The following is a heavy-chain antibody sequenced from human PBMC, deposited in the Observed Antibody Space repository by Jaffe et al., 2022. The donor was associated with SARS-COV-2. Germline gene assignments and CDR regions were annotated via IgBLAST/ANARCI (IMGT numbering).Heavy chain of an antibody. D-gene: IGHD2-15*01. V-gene: IGHV3-23*01. CDR3: ATCSGGSCLVLYYYGMDV. J-gene: IGHJ6*02. Sequence: EVQLLESGGGLVQPGGSLRLSCAASGFTFSSYAMSWVRQAPGKGLEWVSAISGSGGSTYYADSVKGRFTISRDNSKNTLYLQMNSLRAEDTAVYYCATCSGGSCLVLYYYGMDVWGQGTTVTVSS. CDR2: ISGSGGST. CDR1: GFTFSSYA.